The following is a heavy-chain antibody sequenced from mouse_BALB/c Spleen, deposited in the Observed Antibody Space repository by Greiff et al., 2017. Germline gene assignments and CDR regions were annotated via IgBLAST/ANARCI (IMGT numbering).Heavy chain of an antibody. Sequence: QVQLQQSGPELVKPGASVKISCKASGYTFTDYYINWVKQKPGQGLEWIGWIYPGSGNTKYNEKFKGKAILTVDTSSSTAYMQLSSLTSEDTAVYFCARSESSLHYFSSSLDYWGQGTTLTVSS. CDR3: ARSESSLHYFSSSLDY. J-gene: IGHJ2*01. V-gene: IGHV1-84*02. CDR2: IYPGSGNT. CDR1: GYTFTDYY. D-gene: IGHD1-1*01.